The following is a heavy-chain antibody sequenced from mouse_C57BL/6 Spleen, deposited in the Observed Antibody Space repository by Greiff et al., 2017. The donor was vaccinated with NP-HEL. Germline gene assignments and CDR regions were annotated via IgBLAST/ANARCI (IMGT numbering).Heavy chain of an antibody. V-gene: IGHV5-6*01. D-gene: IGHD4-1*01. CDR1: GFTFSSYG. CDR2: ISSGGSYT. CDR3: ARRGTGTEDY. J-gene: IGHJ2*01. Sequence: EVHLVESGGDLVKPGGSLKLSCAASGFTFSSYGMSWVRQTPDKRLEWVATISSGGSYTYYPDSVKGRFTISRDNAKNTLYLQMSSLKSEDTAMYYCARRGTGTEDYWGQGTTLTVSS.